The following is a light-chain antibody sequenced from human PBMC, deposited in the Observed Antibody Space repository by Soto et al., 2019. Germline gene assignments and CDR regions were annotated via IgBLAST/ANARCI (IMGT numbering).Light chain of an antibody. CDR1: PSVTNF. J-gene: IGKJ5*01. Sequence: EIVLTQSPATLSLSPGERATLFCRASPSVTNFLAWYQQKPGQAPRLLIYGAFNRATGIPARFSGSGSGTDFTLTISSLEPEDSAIYYCQQRNIWPPVTFGQGTRLEIK. CDR2: GAF. CDR3: QQRNIWPPVT. V-gene: IGKV3-11*01.